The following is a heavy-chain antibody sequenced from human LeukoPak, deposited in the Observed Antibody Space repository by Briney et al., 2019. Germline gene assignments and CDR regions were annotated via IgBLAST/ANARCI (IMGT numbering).Heavy chain of an antibody. D-gene: IGHD1-14*01. CDR1: GFTFSDYY. Sequence: PGGSLRLSCAASGFTFSDYYMHWLRHAPGKGLEWVSYISSSGSYTHADSVKGRFTISRDNAKNSLYLQMNSLRAEDTALYYCARTTGSFGPVALWGQGTLVTVSS. CDR2: ISSSGS. J-gene: IGHJ4*02. V-gene: IGHV3-11*06. CDR3: ARTTGSFGPVAL.